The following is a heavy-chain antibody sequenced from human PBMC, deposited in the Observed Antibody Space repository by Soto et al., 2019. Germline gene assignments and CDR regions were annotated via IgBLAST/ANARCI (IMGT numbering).Heavy chain of an antibody. J-gene: IGHJ4*02. V-gene: IGHV1-69*12. CDR2: IVPIVDTS. Sequence: QVQLVQSGAAVRQPASSVKVSCKTSGGTFSSYAISWVRQAPGQGLEWMGGIVPIVDTSTYAQKFRGRVTITADESTSTVYMELSSLRSDDTAVYYCVRVVAIPGYPDNWGQGTLVTVSS. CDR3: VRVVAIPGYPDN. D-gene: IGHD5-12*01. CDR1: GGTFSSYA.